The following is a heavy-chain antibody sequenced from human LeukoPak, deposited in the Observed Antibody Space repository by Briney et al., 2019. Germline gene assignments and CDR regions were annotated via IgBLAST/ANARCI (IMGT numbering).Heavy chain of an antibody. J-gene: IGHJ4*02. Sequence: SQTLSLTCIVSGGSISSGGYYWNWIRQHPGKGLEWIGYIHYSGSTNYNPSLKSRVTISVDTSKNQFSLKLSSVTAADTAVYYCARFGAIEGSGSLPKYKPLDYWGQGTLVTVSS. CDR2: IHYSGST. CDR3: ARFGAIEGSGSLPKYKPLDY. D-gene: IGHD3-10*01. CDR1: GGSISSGGYY. V-gene: IGHV4-31*03.